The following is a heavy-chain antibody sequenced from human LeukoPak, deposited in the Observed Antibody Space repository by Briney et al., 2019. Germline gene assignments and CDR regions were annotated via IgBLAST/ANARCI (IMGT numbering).Heavy chain of an antibody. CDR3: ARSGDSSAYYSV. J-gene: IGHJ4*02. CDR1: GDYLRSHY. Sequence: SETLSLTCTVSGDYLRSHYWSWIRQPPGKGLERIGYISHIGSTNYNPSLKSRVTISLDTSRNQFSLKISSVTAADTAMYYCARSGDSSAYYSVWGQGTLVPVSS. CDR2: ISHIGST. V-gene: IGHV4-59*11. D-gene: IGHD2-21*01.